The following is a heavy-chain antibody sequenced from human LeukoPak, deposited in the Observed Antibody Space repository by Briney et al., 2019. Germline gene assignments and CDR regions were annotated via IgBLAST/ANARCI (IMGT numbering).Heavy chain of an antibody. D-gene: IGHD3-9*01. CDR3: ARALYYDILTGYQTHTYYFDY. V-gene: IGHV3-21*01. Sequence: GRSLRLSCAASGFSFSNYGIHWVRQAPGKGLEWVSAISSRSSYIYYADSVKGRFTISRDNAKNSLYLQMNSLRAEDTAVYYCARALYYDILTGYQTHTYYFDYWGQGTLVTVSS. CDR2: ISSRSSYI. J-gene: IGHJ4*02. CDR1: GFSFSNYG.